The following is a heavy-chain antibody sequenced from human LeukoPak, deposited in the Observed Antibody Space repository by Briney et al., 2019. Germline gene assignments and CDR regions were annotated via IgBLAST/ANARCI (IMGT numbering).Heavy chain of an antibody. Sequence: SETLSLTCTVSGGSVSSGTYYWSWIRQPPGKGLEWIGYIYYSGSTNFNPSLKSRVTISVDTSKNQFSLKLSSVTAADTAVYYCARDVRGVFDYWGQGTLATVSS. V-gene: IGHV4-61*01. CDR2: IYYSGST. D-gene: IGHD3-10*01. J-gene: IGHJ4*02. CDR1: GGSVSSGTYY. CDR3: ARDVRGVFDY.